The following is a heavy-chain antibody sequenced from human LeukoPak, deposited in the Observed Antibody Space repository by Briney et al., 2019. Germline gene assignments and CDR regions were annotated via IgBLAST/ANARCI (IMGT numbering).Heavy chain of an antibody. CDR2: IIPIFGTA. Sequence: ASVKVSCKASGGTFSSYAISWVRQAPGQGLEWMGRIIPIFGTANYAQKFQGRGTITTDESTSTAYMELSSLRSEDTAVYYCARDLGIAVAAIGYYYYMDVWGKGTTVTVSS. CDR3: ARDLGIAVAAIGYYYYMDV. CDR1: GGTFSSYA. V-gene: IGHV1-69*05. D-gene: IGHD6-19*01. J-gene: IGHJ6*03.